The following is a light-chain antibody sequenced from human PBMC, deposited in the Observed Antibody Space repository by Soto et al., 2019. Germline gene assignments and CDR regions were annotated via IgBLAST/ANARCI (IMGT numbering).Light chain of an antibody. CDR1: QSVSSSY. CDR3: QQYGSSRYT. J-gene: IGKJ2*01. CDR2: GAS. Sequence: EIVLTQSPGTLSLSPGERATLSCRASQSVSSSYLAWYQQKPGQAPRLLIYGASSRATGIPDRVSGSGSGTDFTLTISRLEPEDFAVYYCQQYGSSRYTCGQGTKLEIK. V-gene: IGKV3-20*01.